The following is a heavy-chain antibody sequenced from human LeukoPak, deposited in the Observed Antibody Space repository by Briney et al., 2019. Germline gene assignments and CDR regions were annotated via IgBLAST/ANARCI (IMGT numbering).Heavy chain of an antibody. D-gene: IGHD6-13*01. Sequence: GRSLRLSCAASGFTFSRYGMHWVRQAPGKGLEWVAVISYDGSKKYYADSVKGRLTISRDNSKNTLYLQMNGLRAEDTAVYYCAKIKAAAGGYYFDYWGQGTLVTVSS. CDR2: ISYDGSKK. J-gene: IGHJ4*02. V-gene: IGHV3-30*18. CDR3: AKIKAAAGGYYFDY. CDR1: GFTFSRYG.